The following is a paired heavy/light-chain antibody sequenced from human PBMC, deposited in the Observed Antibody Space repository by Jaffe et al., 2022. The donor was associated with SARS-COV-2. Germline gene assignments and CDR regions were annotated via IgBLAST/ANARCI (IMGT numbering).Heavy chain of an antibody. Sequence: EVQLVETGGGLVQPGRSLRLSCAASGFTFDEYAMHWVRQAPGKGLEWVSGISWNRGTIAYADSVKGRFTISRDNAGNSLYLQMNSLRPEDTALYYCSKAEEAAATAPPDSWGQGTLVTVSS. CDR1: GFTFDEYA. D-gene: IGHD5-18*01. CDR3: SKAEEAAATAPPDS. V-gene: IGHV3-9*01. J-gene: IGHJ4*02. CDR2: ISWNRGTI.
Light chain of an antibody. J-gene: IGLJ3*02. CDR2: RNR. Sequence: QSVLAQTPSASGTPGQRVTISCSGSSSNIGINYVYWYQQLPETAPKVLIYRNRERPSGVPDRFSGSKSGTSASLAISGLRSEDEADYYCAVWDDSLSGWVFGGGTKLTVL. CDR3: AVWDDSLSGWV. CDR1: SSNIGINY. V-gene: IGLV1-47*01.